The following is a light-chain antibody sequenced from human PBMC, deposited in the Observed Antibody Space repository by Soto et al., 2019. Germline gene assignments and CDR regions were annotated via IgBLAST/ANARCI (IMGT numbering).Light chain of an antibody. V-gene: IGLV2-8*01. Sequence: QSALTQPASASGSPGQSVTISCTGTSSDVGGYSLVCWYQHHPGKVPKLIIYEVSERPSGVSDRFSGSKYGNTASLTVSGLQAEDEADYYCSSFAGNYWVFGGGTKVTVL. CDR1: SSDVGGYSL. J-gene: IGLJ3*02. CDR3: SSFAGNYWV. CDR2: EVS.